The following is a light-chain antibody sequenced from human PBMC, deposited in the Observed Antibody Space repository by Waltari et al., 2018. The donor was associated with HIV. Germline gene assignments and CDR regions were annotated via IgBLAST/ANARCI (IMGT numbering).Light chain of an antibody. CDR2: SNK. CDR3: AAWDDSLKGGA. V-gene: IGLV1-44*01. J-gene: IGLJ1*01. Sequence: QSVLAQPPSASGTPGQRVTISCSGSTSNLGGNTVSWYQQLPGTAPKLLIYSNKERPSGVPDRLSGSTSGTSASLVISGLQSEDEADYYCAAWDDSLKGGAFGTGTKVTVL. CDR1: TSNLGGNT.